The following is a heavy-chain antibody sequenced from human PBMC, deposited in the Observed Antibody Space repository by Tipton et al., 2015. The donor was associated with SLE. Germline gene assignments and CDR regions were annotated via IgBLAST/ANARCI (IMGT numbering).Heavy chain of an antibody. CDR1: GGSFSSRNYF. CDR2: INDSGTT. CDR3: ARLCIAVAGVEWFDP. J-gene: IGHJ5*02. V-gene: IGHV4-39*07. Sequence: TLSLTCTVSGGSFSSRNYFWNWIRQPPGKGLEWIGDINDSGTTNYNASLKSRVTMSVDTPKKQFSLKLNSVTAADTAVYYCARLCIAVAGVEWFDPWGQGTLVTVSS. D-gene: IGHD6-13*01.